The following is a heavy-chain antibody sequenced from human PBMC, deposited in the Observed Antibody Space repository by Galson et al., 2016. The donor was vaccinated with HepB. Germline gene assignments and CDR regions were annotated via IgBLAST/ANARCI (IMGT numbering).Heavy chain of an antibody. CDR3: ARDHDWAFDY. CDR2: IRGGNTNT. J-gene: IGHJ4*02. V-gene: IGHV3-48*02. Sequence: SLRLSCAASGFTFSTYSMNWVRQAPGKGLEWIAYIRGGNTNTDYAVCVKGRFTISRDDATNSLFLQMNSLRDEDTAIYYCARDHDWAFDYWGQGTLVSVSS. CDR1: GFTFSTYS. D-gene: IGHD3-9*01.